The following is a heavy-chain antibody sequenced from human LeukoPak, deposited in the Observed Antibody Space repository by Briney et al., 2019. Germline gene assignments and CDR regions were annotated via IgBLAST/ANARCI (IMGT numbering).Heavy chain of an antibody. CDR1: GGSFSGYY. V-gene: IGHV4-34*01. CDR3: ARAPYYYDSGGYWSKPRYFDY. J-gene: IGHJ4*02. Sequence: SETLSLTCAVYGGSFSGYYWSWIRQPPGKGLEWIGEINHSGSTNYNPSLKSRVTISVDMPKNHFSLKLTSVTAADTAIYYCARAPYYYDSGGYWSKPRYFDYWGQGIPVTVSS. CDR2: INHSGST. D-gene: IGHD3-22*01.